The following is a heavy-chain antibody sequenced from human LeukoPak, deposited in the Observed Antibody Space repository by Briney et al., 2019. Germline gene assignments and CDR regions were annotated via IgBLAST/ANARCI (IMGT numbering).Heavy chain of an antibody. D-gene: IGHD2-15*01. CDR2: IIPIFGTA. Sequence: PVKVSCKASGGTFSSYAISWVRQAPGQGLEWMGGIIPIFGTANYAQKFQGRVTITTDESTSTAYMELSSLRSEDTAVYYCARTDPYCSGGSCYFDYWGQGTLVTVSS. V-gene: IGHV1-69*05. CDR3: ARTDPYCSGGSCYFDY. CDR1: GGTFSSYA. J-gene: IGHJ4*02.